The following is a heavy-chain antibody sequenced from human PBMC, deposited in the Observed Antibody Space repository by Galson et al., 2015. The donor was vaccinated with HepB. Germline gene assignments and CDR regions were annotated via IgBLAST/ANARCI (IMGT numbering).Heavy chain of an antibody. CDR3: AVKGSGYCSGGSCYRTPFDY. CDR1: GFTFDDYA. CDR2: ISWNSGSI. Sequence: SLRLSCAASGFTFDDYAMHWVRQAPGKGLEWVSGISWNSGSIGYADSVKGRFTISRDNAKNSLYLQMNSLRAEDTALYYCAVKGSGYCSGGSCYRTPFDYWGQGTLVTVSS. V-gene: IGHV3-9*01. J-gene: IGHJ4*02. D-gene: IGHD2-15*01.